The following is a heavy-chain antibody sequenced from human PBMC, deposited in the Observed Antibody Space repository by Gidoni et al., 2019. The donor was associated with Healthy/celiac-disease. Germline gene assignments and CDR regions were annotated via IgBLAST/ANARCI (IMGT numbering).Heavy chain of an antibody. V-gene: IGHV4-59*08. CDR2: ST. CDR3: ARHPYYYDSSGYSPPQI. D-gene: IGHD3-22*01. Sequence: STNYNPSLKSRVTISVDTSKNQFSLKLSSVTAADTAVYYCARHPYYYDSSGYSPPQIWGQGTMVTVSS. J-gene: IGHJ3*02.